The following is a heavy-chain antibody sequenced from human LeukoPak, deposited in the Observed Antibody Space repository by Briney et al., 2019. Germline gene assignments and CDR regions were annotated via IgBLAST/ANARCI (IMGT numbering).Heavy chain of an antibody. Sequence: PSETLSLTCTVSDGSISIYYWSWIRQHPGKGLEWIGYIYYSGSAYYNPSLKSRVTISVDTSENQFSLKLSSVTAADTAVYYCARVNYGSATKEDYWGQGTLVTVSS. CDR2: IYYSGSA. J-gene: IGHJ4*02. CDR1: DGSISIYY. D-gene: IGHD3-10*01. V-gene: IGHV4-59*06. CDR3: ARVNYGSATKEDY.